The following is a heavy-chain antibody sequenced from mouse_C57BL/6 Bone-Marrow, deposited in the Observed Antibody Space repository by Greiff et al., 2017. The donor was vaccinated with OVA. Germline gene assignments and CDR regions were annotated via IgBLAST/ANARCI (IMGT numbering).Heavy chain of an antibody. CDR1: GYTFTSYW. CDR3: ARPRFYYYGSSYPDY. V-gene: IGHV1-64*01. Sequence: QVQLKQPGAELVKPGASVKLSCKASGYTFTSYWMHWVKQRPGQGLEWIGMIHPNSGSTNYNEKFKSKATLTVDKSSSTAYMQLSSLTSEDSAVYYCARPRFYYYGSSYPDYWGQGTTLTVSS. CDR2: IHPNSGST. J-gene: IGHJ2*01. D-gene: IGHD1-1*01.